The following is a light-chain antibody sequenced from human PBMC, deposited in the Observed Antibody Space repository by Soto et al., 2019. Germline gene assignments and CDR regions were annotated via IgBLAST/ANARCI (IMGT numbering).Light chain of an antibody. V-gene: IGKV3-15*01. CDR2: GAS. Sequence: EKVMTQSPATLSVSPGERATLSCRASQSVSSDLAWYQQKPGQAPRLLIYGASTRATGIPARFSGSGSGTEFTLIISSLQSEDFAVYYCQHYGNSPPSVTFGPGTKVDIK. J-gene: IGKJ3*01. CDR3: QHYGNSPPSVT. CDR1: QSVSSD.